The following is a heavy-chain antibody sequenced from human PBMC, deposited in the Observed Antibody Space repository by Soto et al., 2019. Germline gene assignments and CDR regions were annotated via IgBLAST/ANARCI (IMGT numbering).Heavy chain of an antibody. J-gene: IGHJ4*02. D-gene: IGHD6-19*01. CDR2: ISDNGGTA. CDR1: EFTFSNYA. V-gene: IGHV3-23*01. Sequence: GGSLRLSCAASEFTFSNYAMSWVRQAPGKGLEWVSSISDNGGTAYYADSVKGRFTISRDNSKNTLYLQMNSLRAEDTVVYYCAPGGFSSGWYLSQTWGQGTPVTVSS. CDR3: APGGFSSGWYLSQT.